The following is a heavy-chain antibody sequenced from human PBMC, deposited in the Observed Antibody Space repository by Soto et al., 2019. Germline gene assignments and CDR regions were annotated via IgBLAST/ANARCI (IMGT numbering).Heavy chain of an antibody. Sequence: EVQLVESGGGLVKPGGSLRLSGAASGFTFSTYTMTWVRQAPGKGLEWVSSISSSRSYIYYADSVKGRFTISRDNAKNSLYLQMNSLRAEDTAVYYCARDGVEQQLYGMDVWGQGTTVTVSS. CDR2: ISSSRSYI. V-gene: IGHV3-21*01. CDR3: ARDGVEQQLYGMDV. J-gene: IGHJ6*02. D-gene: IGHD6-13*01. CDR1: GFTFSTYT.